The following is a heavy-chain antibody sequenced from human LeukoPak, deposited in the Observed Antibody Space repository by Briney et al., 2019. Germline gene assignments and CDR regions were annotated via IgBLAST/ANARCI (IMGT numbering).Heavy chain of an antibody. CDR1: GGTFSSYA. D-gene: IGHD2-21*01. CDR3: ARAMRGILPTVGFDP. Sequence: GASVKVSCKASGGTFSSYAISWVRQAPGQGLEWMGRIIPIFGTANYAQKFQGRVTITTDESTSTAYMALSSLRSEDTAVYYCARAMRGILPTVGFDPWGQGTLVTVSS. CDR2: IIPIFGTA. V-gene: IGHV1-69*05. J-gene: IGHJ5*02.